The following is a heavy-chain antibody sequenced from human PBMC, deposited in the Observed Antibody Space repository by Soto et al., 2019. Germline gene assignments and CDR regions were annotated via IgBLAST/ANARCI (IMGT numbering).Heavy chain of an antibody. CDR3: VTPGPGYHYGMAV. J-gene: IGHJ6*02. Sequence: GAAVKVSCKASGYTFTSYSISWVRQAPGQGLEWMGWISAYNGNTNYAQKLQGRVTMTTDTSTSTAYMEMRSLRSDETAVYYFVTPGPGYHYGMAVSGQGTTVTVSS. V-gene: IGHV1-18*04. CDR1: GYTFTSYS. CDR2: ISAYNGNT.